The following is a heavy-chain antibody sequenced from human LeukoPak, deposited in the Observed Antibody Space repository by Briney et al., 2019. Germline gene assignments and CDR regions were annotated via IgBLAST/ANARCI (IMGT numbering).Heavy chain of an antibody. CDR3: ARELPPSAAAGTGWYFDL. J-gene: IGHJ2*01. D-gene: IGHD6-13*01. CDR1: GGSISSGDYY. V-gene: IGHV4-30-4*01. Sequence: SQTLSLTCTVSGGSISSGDYYWSWIRQPPGKGLEWIGYIYYSGSTYYNPSLKSRVTISVDTSKNQFSLKLSSVTAADTAVYYCARELPPSAAAGTGWYFDLWGRGTLVTVSS. CDR2: IYYSGST.